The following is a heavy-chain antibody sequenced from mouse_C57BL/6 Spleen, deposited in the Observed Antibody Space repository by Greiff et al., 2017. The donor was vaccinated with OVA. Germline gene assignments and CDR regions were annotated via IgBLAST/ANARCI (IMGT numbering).Heavy chain of an antibody. D-gene: IGHD3-2*02. J-gene: IGHJ2*01. Sequence: VKLMESGPELVKPGASVKISCKASGYAFSSSWMNWVKQRPGKGLEWIGRIYPGDGDTNYNGQFKGKATLTADKSSSTAYMQLSSLTSEDSAVYFCARRAAQARGFDYWGQGTTLTVSS. V-gene: IGHV1-82*01. CDR3: ARRAAQARGFDY. CDR1: GYAFSSSW. CDR2: IYPGDGDT.